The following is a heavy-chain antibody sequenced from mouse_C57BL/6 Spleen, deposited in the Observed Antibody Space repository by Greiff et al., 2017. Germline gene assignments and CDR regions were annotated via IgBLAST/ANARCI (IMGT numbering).Heavy chain of an antibody. CDR2: IHPNSGST. CDR3: ARPAYDYGLAY. J-gene: IGHJ3*01. D-gene: IGHD2-4*01. V-gene: IGHV1-64*01. CDR1: GYTFTSYW. Sequence: QVQLQQPGAELVKPGASVKLSCKASGYTFTSYWMHWVKQRPGQGLEWIGMIHPNSGSTNYNEKFKSKATLTVDKSSSTAYMQLSSLTSEDSAVYYCARPAYDYGLAYRGQGTLVTVSA.